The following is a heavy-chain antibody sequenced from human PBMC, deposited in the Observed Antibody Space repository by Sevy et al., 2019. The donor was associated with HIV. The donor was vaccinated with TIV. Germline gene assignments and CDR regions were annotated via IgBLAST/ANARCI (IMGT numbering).Heavy chain of an antibody. CDR1: GGSISSYY. J-gene: IGHJ4*02. CDR3: ARDPGAALDY. V-gene: IGHV4-59*13. CDR2: IYYSGST. Sequence: PETLSLTCTVSGGSISSYYWSWIRQPPGKGLEWIGYIYYSGSTNYNPSLKSRVTISVDTSKNQFSLKLSSVTAADTAVYYCARDPGAALDYWGQGTLVTVSS. D-gene: IGHD7-27*01.